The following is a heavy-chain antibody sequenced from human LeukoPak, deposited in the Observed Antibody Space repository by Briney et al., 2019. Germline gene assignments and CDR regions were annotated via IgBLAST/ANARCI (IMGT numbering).Heavy chain of an antibody. CDR3: ARGVTDHYYDSSGYLPN. Sequence: GGSLRLSCAASGFTFSSYAMSWVRQAPGKGLEWVSAISGSGGSTYYADSVKGRFTISRDNSKNTLYLQMNSLRAEDTAVYYCARGVTDHYYDSSGYLPNWGQGTLVTVSS. D-gene: IGHD3-22*01. J-gene: IGHJ4*02. CDR2: ISGSGGST. V-gene: IGHV3-23*01. CDR1: GFTFSSYA.